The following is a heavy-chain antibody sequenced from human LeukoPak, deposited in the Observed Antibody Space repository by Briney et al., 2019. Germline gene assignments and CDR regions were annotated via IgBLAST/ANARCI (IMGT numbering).Heavy chain of an antibody. CDR2: MNPNSGNT. V-gene: IGHV1-8*02. J-gene: IGHJ4*02. CDR1: GYTFTSYD. Sequence: VASVKVSCKASGYTFTSYDINWVRQATGQGLEWMGWMNPNSGNTGYAQKFQGRVTMTRNTSISTAYMELSSLRSEDTAVYYCARGPGPRITMVRGVVYYFDYWGQGTLVTVSS. D-gene: IGHD3-10*01. CDR3: ARGPGPRITMVRGVVYYFDY.